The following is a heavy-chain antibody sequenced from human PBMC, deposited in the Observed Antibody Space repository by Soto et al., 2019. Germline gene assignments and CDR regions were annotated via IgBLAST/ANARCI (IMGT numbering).Heavy chain of an antibody. J-gene: IGHJ6*02. CDR1: GGTFSSYA. CDR2: IIPIFGTA. CDR3: ARGGYSYGYSGMDV. Sequence: SVKVSCKASGGTFSSYAISWVRQAPGQGLEWMGGIIPIFGTANYAQKSQGRVTITADESTSTAYMELSSLRSEDTAVYYCARGGYSYGYSGMDVWGQGTTVTVSS. V-gene: IGHV1-69*13. D-gene: IGHD5-18*01.